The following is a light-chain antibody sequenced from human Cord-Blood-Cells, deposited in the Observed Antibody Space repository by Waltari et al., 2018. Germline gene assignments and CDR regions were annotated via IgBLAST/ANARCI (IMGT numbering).Light chain of an antibody. J-gene: IGLJ1*01. CDR1: RSNIGRGYY. CDR3: QSYDSSLSGYV. Sequence: QSVLTQPPSVSGAPGQRVTIPCTGSRSNIGRGYYVTWYQQLPGTAPKLLIYGNSNRPSGVPDRFSGSKSGTSASLAITGLQAEDEADYYCQSYDSSLSGYVFGTGTKVTVL. V-gene: IGLV1-40*01. CDR2: GNS.